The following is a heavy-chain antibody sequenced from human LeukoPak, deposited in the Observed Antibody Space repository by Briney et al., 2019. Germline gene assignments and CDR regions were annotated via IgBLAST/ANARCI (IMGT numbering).Heavy chain of an antibody. Sequence: SETLSLTCTVSGGSISSYYWSWIRQPPGKGLEWIGEINHSGSTNYNPSLKSRVTISVDTSKNQFSLKLRSVTAADTAVYYCARAPMIRGVALLGYWGQGTLVTVSS. D-gene: IGHD3-10*01. V-gene: IGHV4-34*01. J-gene: IGHJ4*02. CDR1: GGSISSYY. CDR3: ARAPMIRGVALLGY. CDR2: INHSGST.